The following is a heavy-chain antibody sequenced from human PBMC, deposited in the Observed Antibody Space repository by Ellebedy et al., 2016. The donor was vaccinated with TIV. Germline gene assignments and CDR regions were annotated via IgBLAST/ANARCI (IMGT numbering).Heavy chain of an antibody. Sequence: GGSLRLXCVVSGFTFSNYWMSWIRQAPGKGPEWVSNIKQDGSEKNYVDSVKGRFTISRDNAKNSLYLEMNSLRVDDTAMYYCARDQPFGSFWGQGTLVTVSS. CDR2: IKQDGSEK. V-gene: IGHV3-7*01. CDR3: ARDQPFGSF. CDR1: GFTFSNYW. J-gene: IGHJ4*02. D-gene: IGHD3-10*01.